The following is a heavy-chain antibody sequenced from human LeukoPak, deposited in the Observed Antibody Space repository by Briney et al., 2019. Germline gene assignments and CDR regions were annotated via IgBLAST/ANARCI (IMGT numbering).Heavy chain of an antibody. J-gene: IGHJ3*02. Sequence: GGSLRLSCAASGFTFSSYGMHWVRQAPGKGLEWVAVISYDGSNKHYADSVKGRFTIPRDNSENTLYLQMNSLRAEDTAVYYCAKDYGDYGNDAFDIWGQGTMVTVSS. CDR1: GFTFSSYG. CDR3: AKDYGDYGNDAFDI. V-gene: IGHV3-30*18. D-gene: IGHD4-17*01. CDR2: ISYDGSNK.